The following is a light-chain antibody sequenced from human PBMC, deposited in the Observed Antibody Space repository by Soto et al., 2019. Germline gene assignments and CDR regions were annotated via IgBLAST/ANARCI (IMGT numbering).Light chain of an antibody. Sequence: DIVLTQSPGTLSLSPGDRATRSFSASQTVSSNFLAWYQQRPAQAPRLLIHGASTRATGITDRFSGSVSGTDFTLTISRLEPEDFAVYYCQQYGSPPITFGQGTRLEIK. V-gene: IGKV3-20*01. CDR1: QTVSSNF. CDR3: QQYGSPPIT. CDR2: GAS. J-gene: IGKJ5*01.